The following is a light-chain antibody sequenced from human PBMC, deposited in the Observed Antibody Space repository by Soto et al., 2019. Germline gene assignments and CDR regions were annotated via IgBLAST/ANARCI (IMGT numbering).Light chain of an antibody. J-gene: IGLJ1*01. CDR1: NIGSKS. CDR3: QVWDSSSDPLHV. CDR2: YDS. Sequence: SYELTQPPSVSVAPGKTARITCGGNNIGSKSVHWYQQKPGQAPVLVIYYDSDRPSGIPERFSGSNSGNTATLTISRVEAGDEADYYCQVWDSSSDPLHVFGTGTKVTV. V-gene: IGLV3-21*04.